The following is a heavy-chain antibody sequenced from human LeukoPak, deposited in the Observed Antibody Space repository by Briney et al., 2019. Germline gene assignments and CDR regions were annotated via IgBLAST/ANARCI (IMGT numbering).Heavy chain of an antibody. Sequence: PSETLSLTCTVSGGSISSSIYYWGWIRQPPGKGLEWIGSIYYSGSTYYNPSLNSRVTISVDTSKNQFSLKLSSVTAADTAAYFCARHSRWWELSWDFDYWGQGTLVTVSS. V-gene: IGHV4-39*01. CDR2: IYYSGST. CDR1: GGSISSSIYY. D-gene: IGHD1-26*01. CDR3: ARHSRWWELSWDFDY. J-gene: IGHJ4*02.